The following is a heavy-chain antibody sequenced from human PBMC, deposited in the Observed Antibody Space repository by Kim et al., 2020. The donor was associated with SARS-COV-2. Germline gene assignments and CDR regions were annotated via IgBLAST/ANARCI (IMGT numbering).Heavy chain of an antibody. CDR3: AAGIAAAKT. D-gene: IGHD6-13*01. CDR1: GFTFDDYG. Sequence: GGSLRLSCAASGFTFDDYGMSWVRKAPGKGLEWVSGINWNGGGAGYADSVKGRFTISRDNAKNSLYLQMDSLRAEDTALYYCAAGIAAAKTWGQGTLVTVSS. CDR2: INWNGGGA. V-gene: IGHV3-20*04. J-gene: IGHJ5*02.